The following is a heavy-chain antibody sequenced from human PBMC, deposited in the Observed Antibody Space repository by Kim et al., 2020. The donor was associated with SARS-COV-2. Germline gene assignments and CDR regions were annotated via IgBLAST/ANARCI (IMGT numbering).Heavy chain of an antibody. CDR3: ARDISGSYYNYYYYGMDV. V-gene: IGHV3-11*06. Sequence: KGRSTSSRDNAKNSLYLQMNSLGAEDTAVYYCARDISGSYYNYYYYGMDVWGQGTTVTVSS. D-gene: IGHD1-26*01. J-gene: IGHJ6*02.